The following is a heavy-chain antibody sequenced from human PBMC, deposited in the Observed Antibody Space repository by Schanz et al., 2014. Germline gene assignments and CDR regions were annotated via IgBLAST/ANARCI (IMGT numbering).Heavy chain of an antibody. J-gene: IGHJ3*02. CDR1: GFIFNDYY. V-gene: IGHV3-11*01. CDR2: ISRDGTTS. Sequence: VQLVESGGGVVHPGGSLRLSCAASGFIFNDYYMNWIRQAPGKGLEWLSYISRDGTTSYYADSVKGRFTISRDNAKNSLYLEMTSLRGEDTAVYYCARENLNWEAFDIWGQGTVVTVSS. CDR3: ARENLNWEAFDI. D-gene: IGHD7-27*01.